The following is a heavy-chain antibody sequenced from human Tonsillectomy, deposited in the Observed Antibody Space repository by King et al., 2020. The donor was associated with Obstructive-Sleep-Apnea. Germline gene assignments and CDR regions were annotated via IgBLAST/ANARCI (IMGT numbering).Heavy chain of an antibody. V-gene: IGHV4-59*01. Sequence: QLQESGPGLVKPSETLSLTCTVSGDSTSSYYWSWIRQPPWKGLEWIGSIYYSASTNYNPSLTSRVTISIDTSKNQFSLKLSSVTAADTAVYYCVREYGFGDGDWFDPWGQGTLVIVSS. J-gene: IGHJ5*02. CDR2: IYYSAST. CDR1: GDSTSSYY. CDR3: VREYGFGDGDWFDP. D-gene: IGHD3-10*01.